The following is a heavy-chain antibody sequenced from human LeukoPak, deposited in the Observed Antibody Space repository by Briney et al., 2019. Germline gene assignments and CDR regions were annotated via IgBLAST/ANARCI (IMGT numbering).Heavy chain of an antibody. V-gene: IGHV3-30*02. CDR1: GFIFSTYG. Sequence: GGSLRLSCAASGFIFSTYGMHWVRQAPGKGLEWVAFIRNDGSDKYYAVSVKGRFTISRDNSKNTLYLQMNSLRAEDTALYYCAKDRAFGQFLWGNDYWGQGTLVTVSS. CDR3: AKDRAFGQFLWGNDY. J-gene: IGHJ4*02. CDR2: IRNDGSDK. D-gene: IGHD3-10*01.